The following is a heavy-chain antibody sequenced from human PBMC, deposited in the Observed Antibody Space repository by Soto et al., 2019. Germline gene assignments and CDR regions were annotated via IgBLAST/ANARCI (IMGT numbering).Heavy chain of an antibody. CDR2: ISAYNGNT. CDR1: RYSFPSYC. V-gene: IGHV1-18*01. Sequence: SCEACRYSFPSYCRCWGRQAPEHGLEWMGWISAYNGNTNYAQKLRGRLPMTTDTSTSTAYMELRSLRADDTAVYYCARDLLNGSSTSCPSAALAIWGQRTMVPVSS. CDR3: ARDLLNGSSTSCPSAALAI. D-gene: IGHD2-2*01. J-gene: IGHJ3*02.